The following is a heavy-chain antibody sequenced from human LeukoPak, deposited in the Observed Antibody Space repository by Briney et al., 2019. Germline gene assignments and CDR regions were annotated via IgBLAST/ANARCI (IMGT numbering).Heavy chain of an antibody. CDR1: GFTFSSYS. CDR2: ISTSSSYI. V-gene: IGHV3-21*04. CDR3: ARGYCSGGSCYKHPLEH. Sequence: GGSLRLSCAASGFTFSSYSMNWVRQAPGKGLEWVSSISTSSSYIYYADSVKGRFTISRDNAKNSLYLQMNSLRAEDTAVYYCARGYCSGGSCYKHPLEHWGQGTLVTVSS. J-gene: IGHJ5*02. D-gene: IGHD2-15*01.